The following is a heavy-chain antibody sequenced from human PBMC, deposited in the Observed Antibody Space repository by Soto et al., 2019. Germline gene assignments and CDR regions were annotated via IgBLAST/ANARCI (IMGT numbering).Heavy chain of an antibody. CDR3: ARVEGVWLLPL. CDR2: IYYSGST. Sequence: SETLSLTCTGSGGSISSYYWSWIRQPPGKGLEWIGYIYYSGSTNYNPSLKSRVTISVDTSKNQFSLKLSSVTAADTAVYYCARVEGVWLLPLWGQGTLVTVSS. J-gene: IGHJ4*02. D-gene: IGHD3-22*01. CDR1: GGSISSYY. V-gene: IGHV4-59*01.